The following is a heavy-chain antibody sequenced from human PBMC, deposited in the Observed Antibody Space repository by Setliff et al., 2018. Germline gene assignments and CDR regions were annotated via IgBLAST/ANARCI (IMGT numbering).Heavy chain of an antibody. Sequence: PGGSLRLSCTASRFTFSVYVMAWVRQAPGKGLEWVSSITGSGGGTYYADSVKGRFIVSRDNSKNTLYLQMNSLRVDDTAIYSCAKFSSVPGSRFFDYWGQGALVTVSS. CDR2: ITGSGGGT. V-gene: IGHV3-23*01. J-gene: IGHJ4*02. CDR3: AKFSSVPGSRFFDY. D-gene: IGHD2-2*01. CDR1: RFTFSVYV.